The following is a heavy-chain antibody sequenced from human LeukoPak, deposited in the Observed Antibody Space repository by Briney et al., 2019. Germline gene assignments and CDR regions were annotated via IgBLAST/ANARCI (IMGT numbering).Heavy chain of an antibody. V-gene: IGHV3-23*01. CDR2: ISGSGGST. D-gene: IGHD6-13*01. CDR3: AKDNMSSNWYVLYYFDY. Sequence: GGSLRLSCAASGFTFSSYAMSWVRQAPGKGLEWVSAISGSGGSTYYADSVKGRFTISRDNSKNTLYLQMNSLRAEDTAVYYCAKDNMSSNWYVLYYFDYWGQGTLVTVSS. CDR1: GFTFSSYA. J-gene: IGHJ4*02.